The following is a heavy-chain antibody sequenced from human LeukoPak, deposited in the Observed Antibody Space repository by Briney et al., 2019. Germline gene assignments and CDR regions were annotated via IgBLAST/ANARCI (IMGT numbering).Heavy chain of an antibody. CDR3: ATDYGRT. CDR2: INRDGSEK. J-gene: IGHJ4*02. Sequence: GGSLRLSCAVSGITLTNFWMTWVRQAPGKGLEWVANINRDGSEKYYVDSVRGRFSISRDNARNSLFLQMNSLRTEDTAVYYCATDYGRTWGQGTLATVSS. CDR1: GITLTNFW. D-gene: IGHD4-23*01. V-gene: IGHV3-7*01.